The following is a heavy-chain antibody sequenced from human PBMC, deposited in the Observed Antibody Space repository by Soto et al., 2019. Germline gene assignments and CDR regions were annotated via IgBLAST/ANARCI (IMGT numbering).Heavy chain of an antibody. Sequence: PSETLSLTCTVSGGSISSGSYYWAWIRQPPGKGLEWIGNIYYSGSTNYNPSLESRVTISVDTSKNQFSLKLSSVSAADTAVYYCARQTDSYYTFDAFDIWGQGTMVT. J-gene: IGHJ3*02. CDR2: IYYSGST. CDR3: ARQTDSYYTFDAFDI. D-gene: IGHD3-22*01. CDR1: GGSISSGSYY. V-gene: IGHV4-39*01.